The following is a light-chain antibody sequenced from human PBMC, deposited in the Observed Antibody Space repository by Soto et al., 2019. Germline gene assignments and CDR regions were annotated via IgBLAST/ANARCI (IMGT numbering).Light chain of an antibody. V-gene: IGKV1-5*01. CDR1: QSIGSW. CDR2: DVS. J-gene: IGKJ1*01. CDR3: QQYDTFWT. Sequence: DIQMTQSPSTLSASVGGRVTIACRASQSIGSWLAWYQQKPGKAPKLLIYDVSSLESGVPSRFSGSGSGTEFTLTISSLQPDDSATYYCQQYDTFWTFGQGTKVDIK.